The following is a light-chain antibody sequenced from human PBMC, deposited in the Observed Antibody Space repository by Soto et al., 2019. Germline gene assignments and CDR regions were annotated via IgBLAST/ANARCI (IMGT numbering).Light chain of an antibody. CDR1: SSDVGGYNF. CDR3: SSYAATNNYV. Sequence: QSVLTQPPSASGSPGQSVTISCTGTSSDVGGYNFVSWYRQYPGKAPQLIIYEVTKRPSGFPDRFSSSKSGNTASLTVSGLQAEDEADYYCSSYAATNNYVFGSGTKVTVL. CDR2: EVT. V-gene: IGLV2-8*01. J-gene: IGLJ1*01.